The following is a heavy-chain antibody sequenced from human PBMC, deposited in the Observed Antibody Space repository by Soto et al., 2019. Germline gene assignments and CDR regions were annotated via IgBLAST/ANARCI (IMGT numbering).Heavy chain of an antibody. CDR2: INAGNGNT. CDR3: ARDWGAVTVVAMEWTNYLYYYYMDV. J-gene: IGHJ6*03. V-gene: IGHV1-3*01. Sequence: ASVKVSCKASGYTFTSYAMHWVRQAPGQRLEWMGWINAGNGNTKYSQKFQGRVTITRDTSASTAYMELSSLRSEDTAVYYCARDWGAVTVVAMEWTNYLYYYYMDVWGKGTTVTVSS. CDR1: GYTFTSYA. D-gene: IGHD3-3*01.